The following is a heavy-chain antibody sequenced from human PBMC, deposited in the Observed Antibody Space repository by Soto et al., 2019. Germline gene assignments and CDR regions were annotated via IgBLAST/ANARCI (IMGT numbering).Heavy chain of an antibody. CDR1: GFIFGSYW. J-gene: IGHJ5*02. Sequence: GGSLRLSCAGSGFIFGSYWMSWVRQAPGKGLEWVANIKQDGSEKYYVDSVKGRFTISRDNAKNSLYLQMNSLRAEDTAVYYCAKDYRGNWFDPWGQGTLVTVSS. CDR2: IKQDGSEK. D-gene: IGHD3-10*01. V-gene: IGHV3-7*05. CDR3: AKDYRGNWFDP.